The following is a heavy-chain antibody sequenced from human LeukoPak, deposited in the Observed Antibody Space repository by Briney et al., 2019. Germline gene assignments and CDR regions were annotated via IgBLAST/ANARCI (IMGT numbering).Heavy chain of an antibody. V-gene: IGHV4-59*08. CDR2: IFYSGST. CDR1: GGSIRGYY. D-gene: IGHD5-18*01. Sequence: SETLSLTCTVSGGSIRGYYWSWIRQPPGRTLEWIGYIFYSGSTNYNPSLKGRATILVDTSKNQFALKVTSATAADTAVYYCARHGQTSMVPIDYWGQGTLVTVSS. J-gene: IGHJ4*02. CDR3: ARHGQTSMVPIDY.